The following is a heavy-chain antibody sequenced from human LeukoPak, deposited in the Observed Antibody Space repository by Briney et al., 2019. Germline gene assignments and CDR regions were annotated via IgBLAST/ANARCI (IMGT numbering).Heavy chain of an antibody. CDR3: SREDY. CDR1: GYTFTDYY. J-gene: IGHJ4*02. CDR2: INRKSVDT. Sequence: ASVKVSCKACGYTFTDYYLFWVRRAPGHGLEWMAWINRKSVDTRFAQRFDGRVTLTRDTSISTVYMELNSLTPDDTAIYYCSREDYWGQGTLVTVSS. V-gene: IGHV1-2*02.